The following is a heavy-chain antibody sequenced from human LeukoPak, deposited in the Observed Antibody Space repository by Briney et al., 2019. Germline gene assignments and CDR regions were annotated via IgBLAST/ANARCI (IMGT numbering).Heavy chain of an antibody. Sequence: ASETLSLTCTVSGGSISSYYWSWIRQPPGKGVEWIGYIYYSGSTNYNPSLKSRVTISVDTSKNQFSLKLSSVTAADTAVYYCARDAGKYYYGSGSFGAGNHFDYWGQGTLVTVSS. CDR1: GGSISSYY. CDR2: IYYSGST. CDR3: ARDAGKYYYGSGSFGAGNHFDY. V-gene: IGHV4-59*01. J-gene: IGHJ4*02. D-gene: IGHD3-10*01.